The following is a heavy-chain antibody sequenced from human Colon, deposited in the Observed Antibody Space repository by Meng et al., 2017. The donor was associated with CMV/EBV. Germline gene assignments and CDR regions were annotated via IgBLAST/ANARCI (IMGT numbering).Heavy chain of an antibody. J-gene: IGHJ4*02. Sequence: GGSLRLSCAASGFTFSSYAMHWVRQAPGKGLEYVSAISSNGGSTYYADSVKGRFTISRDNSKNTLYLQMGSLRAEDMAVYYCARPPGYWGQGPLVTVSS. CDR3: ARPPGY. CDR1: GFTFSSYA. V-gene: IGHV3-64*02. CDR2: ISSNGGST.